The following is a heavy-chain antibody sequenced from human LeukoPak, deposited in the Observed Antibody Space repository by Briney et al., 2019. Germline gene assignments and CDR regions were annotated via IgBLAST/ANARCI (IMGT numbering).Heavy chain of an antibody. CDR3: GRDEVSPQSAYWYFDL. CDR2: IYYCGST. D-gene: IGHD6-19*01. Sequence: SETLSLTCTVSGGSISSHYWSWIRQPPGKALEWIGYIYYCGSTNYNPSLKSRVTISVDTSKTQFSLNLSSVTPADTAVYYCGRDEVSPQSAYWYFDLWGRGTLVTVSS. V-gene: IGHV4-59*11. CDR1: GGSISSHY. J-gene: IGHJ2*01.